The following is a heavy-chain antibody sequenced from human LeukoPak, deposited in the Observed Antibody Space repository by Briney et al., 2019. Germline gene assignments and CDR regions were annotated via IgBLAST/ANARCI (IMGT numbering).Heavy chain of an antibody. J-gene: IGHJ6*03. CDR2: IYVTGST. CDR3: ARHIGGGIEDMDV. V-gene: IGHV4-59*08. CDR1: GGSIGTYY. Sequence: SETLSLSCTVSGGSIGTYYWSWIRQSPGKGLEWIGYIYVTGSTRYNPYLQSRVTISVDTSRNQFFLKMRSVTAADTAVYYCARHIGGGIEDMDVWGKGTKVTVSS. D-gene: IGHD3-16*02.